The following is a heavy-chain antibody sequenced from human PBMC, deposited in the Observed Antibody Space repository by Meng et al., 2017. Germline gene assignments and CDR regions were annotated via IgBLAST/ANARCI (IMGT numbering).Heavy chain of an antibody. D-gene: IGHD3-22*01. CDR3: TTIADSGYFIH. CDR1: GFTLSTYW. J-gene: IGHJ4*02. CDR2: IKQDGSDE. V-gene: IGHV3-7*01. Sequence: GESLKISCAASGFTLSTYWMTWVRQAPGKGLEWVANIKQDGSDEHYGDSVKGRFTISRDNTKNSLYLQMSSLRAEDTAVYNCTTIADSGYFIHWGRGTLVTVSS.